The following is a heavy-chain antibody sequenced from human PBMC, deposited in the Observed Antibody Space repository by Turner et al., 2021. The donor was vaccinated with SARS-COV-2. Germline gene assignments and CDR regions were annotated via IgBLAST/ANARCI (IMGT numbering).Heavy chain of an antibody. CDR1: GITFSSHG. J-gene: IGHJ3*02. CDR2: IWNDGSQK. CDR3: ARLDDSGHWGAFDI. Sequence: QVQLVESGGGVVQPGTSLLLSCAASGITFSSHGLHWVRQAAGKGLEWVAVIWNDGSQKYYADSGKGRFTISRDNSKNMVYLQMNSLRAEDTAVYYCARLDDSGHWGAFDIWGQGTMVTVSS. D-gene: IGHD3-22*01. V-gene: IGHV3-33*01.